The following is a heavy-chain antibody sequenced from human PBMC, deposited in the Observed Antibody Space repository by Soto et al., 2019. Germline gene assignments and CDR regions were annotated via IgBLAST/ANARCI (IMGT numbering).Heavy chain of an antibody. D-gene: IGHD3-10*01. CDR1: GGSISSNIYY. CDR2: IYYSGST. V-gene: IGHV4-61*05. CDR3: ARAPRGNYGYPSYFDY. Sequence: SETLSLTCTVSGGSISSNIYYWGWIRQPPGKGLEWIGYIYYSGSTNYNPSLKSRVTISVDTSKNQFSLKLSSVTAADTAVYYCARAPRGNYGYPSYFDYWGQGTLVTVSS. J-gene: IGHJ4*02.